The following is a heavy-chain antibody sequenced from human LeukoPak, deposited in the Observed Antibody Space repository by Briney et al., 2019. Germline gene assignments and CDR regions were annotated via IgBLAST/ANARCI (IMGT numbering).Heavy chain of an antibody. Sequence: GGSLRLSCAASGFTFSSYEMNWVRHAPGKGLEGVSTISSSCSHIYYTDSAKGRFHDYRDNAKNSLYLQMNSLRAEDTAVYYCARPFGYSNPFAASHRGWYGMVVWGQGTTVTVSS. CDR3: ARPFGYSNPFAASHRGWYGMVV. CDR2: ISSSCSHI. V-gene: IGHV3-48*03. D-gene: IGHD4-11*01. CDR1: GFTFSSYE. J-gene: IGHJ6*02.